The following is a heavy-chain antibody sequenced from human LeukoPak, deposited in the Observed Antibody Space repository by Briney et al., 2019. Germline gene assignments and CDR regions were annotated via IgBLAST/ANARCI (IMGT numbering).Heavy chain of an antibody. D-gene: IGHD2-2*01. V-gene: IGHV5-51*01. Sequence: GESLKISCKGSGYSFTSYWIGWVRQMPGKGLEWVGIIYPGDSETRYSPSFQGQVTISADKSISTAYLQWSSLKASDTAMYYCARQPSPYCSSTSCYADYFDYWGQGTLVTVSS. CDR1: GYSFTSYW. J-gene: IGHJ4*02. CDR2: IYPGDSET. CDR3: ARQPSPYCSSTSCYADYFDY.